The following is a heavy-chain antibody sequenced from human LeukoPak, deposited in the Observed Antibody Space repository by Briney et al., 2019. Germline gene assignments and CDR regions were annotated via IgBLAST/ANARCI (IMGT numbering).Heavy chain of an antibody. CDR2: ISYDGSNK. CDR3: ARDLHTAMVRYFDY. CDR1: GFTFSSYA. Sequence: GGSLRLSCAASGFTFSSYAMHWVRQAPGKGLEWVAVISYDGSNKYYADSVKGRFTISRDNSKSTLYLQMNSLRAEDTAVYYCARDLHTAMVRYFDYWGQGTLVTVSS. J-gene: IGHJ4*02. D-gene: IGHD5-18*01. V-gene: IGHV3-30*04.